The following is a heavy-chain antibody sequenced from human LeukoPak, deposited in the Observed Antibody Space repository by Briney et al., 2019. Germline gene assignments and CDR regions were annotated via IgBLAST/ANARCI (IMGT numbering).Heavy chain of an antibody. D-gene: IGHD3-10*02. CDR2: IYYSGSP. Sequence: PSETLPLTCTVSGGSISSHYWSWIRQPPGKGLGWIGYIYYSGSPNYNPSLKSRVTISVDTSKNQFSLKLSSVTAADTVVYYCARGYDRDYYYYYYMDVWGKGTTVTVSS. CDR3: ARGYDRDYYYYYYMDV. V-gene: IGHV4-59*11. CDR1: GGSISSHY. J-gene: IGHJ6*03.